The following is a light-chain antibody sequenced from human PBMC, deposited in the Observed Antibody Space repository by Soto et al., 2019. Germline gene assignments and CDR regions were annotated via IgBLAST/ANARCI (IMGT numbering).Light chain of an antibody. CDR3: QQSYSTLIT. V-gene: IGKV1-6*01. CDR1: QGIRHD. CDR2: TTS. Sequence: AIRLTQSPSSLSASVVDRVNITGLASQGIRHDLGWYQQKPGQAPKLLIYTTSTLQSGVPSRFSGSGSGTDFTLTISGLQPEDFATYYCQQSYSTLITFGQGTRLEIK. J-gene: IGKJ5*01.